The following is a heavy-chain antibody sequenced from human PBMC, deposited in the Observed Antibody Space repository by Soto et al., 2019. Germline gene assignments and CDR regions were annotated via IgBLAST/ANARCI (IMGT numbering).Heavy chain of an antibody. CDR1: GGSISSGDYY. D-gene: IGHD6-13*01. CDR3: ARERPDGSRLDP. CDR2: FYYSGST. V-gene: IGHV4-30-4*01. J-gene: IGHJ5*02. Sequence: QVQLQESGPGLVKPSQTLSLTCTVSGGSISSGDYYWSWIRQPPGKGLELIGYFYYSGSTSYNPSLKSRVTISVDTSKNQFSLKLSSVTAADTAVYYCARERPDGSRLDPWGQGTLVTVSS.